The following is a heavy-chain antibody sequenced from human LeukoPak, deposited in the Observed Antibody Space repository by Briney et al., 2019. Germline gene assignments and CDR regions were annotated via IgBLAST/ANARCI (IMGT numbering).Heavy chain of an antibody. V-gene: IGHV3-53*01. D-gene: IGHD5/OR15-5a*01. CDR3: AREGSTDAFDI. J-gene: IGHJ3*02. CDR2: IYSGGST. Sequence: AGGSLRLSCAASGFTVSSNYMSWVRQAPGKGLEWVSVIYSGGSTCYADSVKGRFTISRDNSKNTLYLQMNSLRAEDTAVYYCAREGSTDAFDIWGQGTMVTVSS. CDR1: GFTVSSNY.